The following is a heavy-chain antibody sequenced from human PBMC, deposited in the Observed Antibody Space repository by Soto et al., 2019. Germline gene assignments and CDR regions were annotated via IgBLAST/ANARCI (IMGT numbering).Heavy chain of an antibody. D-gene: IGHD3-3*01. CDR2: ISAYNGNT. Sequence: ASVKVSCKASGYTFTSYGISWVRQAPGQGLEWMGWISAYNGNTNYAQKLQGKVTMTTDTSTSTAYMDLRSLRSDDTAVFYCSRERRDYDFGSGYYYYYYVMDVWGQGTTVTVSS. CDR3: SRERRDYDFGSGYYYYYYVMDV. CDR1: GYTFTSYG. J-gene: IGHJ6*02. V-gene: IGHV1-18*01.